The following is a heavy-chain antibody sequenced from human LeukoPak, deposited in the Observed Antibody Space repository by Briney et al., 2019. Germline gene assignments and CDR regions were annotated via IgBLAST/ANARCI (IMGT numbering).Heavy chain of an antibody. Sequence: ASVKVSCKSSGYTFIDYYIHWVRQAPGQGLEWMGWINPNSGATKYAQKFQGRVSMTRDTSINTAYMDLTNLRSDDTAIFYCARVKKLMPEFEVWGQGTLVTVSS. CDR1: GYTFIDYY. CDR3: ARVKKLMPEFEV. CDR2: INPNSGAT. J-gene: IGHJ4*02. D-gene: IGHD2-2*01. V-gene: IGHV1-2*02.